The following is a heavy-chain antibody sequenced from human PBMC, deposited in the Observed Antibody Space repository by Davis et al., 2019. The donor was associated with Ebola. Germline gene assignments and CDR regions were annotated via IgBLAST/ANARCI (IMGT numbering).Heavy chain of an antibody. J-gene: IGHJ4*02. CDR2: IWYDGSNK. CDR3: TRGGRGDILTGYS. Sequence: GESLKISCAASGFSFSYYGMHWVRQAPGKGLAWVAVIWYDGSNKYYTDSVKGRFTISRDNSKNTLYLQMNSLRFEDKAVYYCTRGGRGDILTGYSWGQGTLVTVSS. CDR1: GFSFSYYG. V-gene: IGHV3-33*01. D-gene: IGHD3-9*01.